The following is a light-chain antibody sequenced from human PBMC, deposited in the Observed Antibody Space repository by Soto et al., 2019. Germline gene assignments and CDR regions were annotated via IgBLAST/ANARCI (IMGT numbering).Light chain of an antibody. J-gene: IGLJ3*02. Sequence: QSALTQPASVSGSPGQSITISCTGTSSDVGGYNYVSWYQQHPGQAPKLMIYDVSNRPSGVANLFAGSKSGNTASRTISGLQAEDEADYCCSSYTSSSTLVFGGGTKLTVL. CDR1: SSDVGGYNY. CDR2: DVS. CDR3: SSYTSSSTLV. V-gene: IGLV2-14*01.